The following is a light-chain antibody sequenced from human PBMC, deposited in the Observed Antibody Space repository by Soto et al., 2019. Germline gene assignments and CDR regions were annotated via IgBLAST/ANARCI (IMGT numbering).Light chain of an antibody. CDR1: SSDVGSFNF. CDR2: EVT. Sequence: QSALTQPASVSGSPGQSVTISCTRTSSDVGSFNFVSWYQQHPGKAPKVVTYEVTKRPSGVSNRFSGSKSGNTASLTIYGLQADDEADYYCCSDAGSSTYVFGTGTKVTVL. J-gene: IGLJ1*01. V-gene: IGLV2-23*02. CDR3: CSDAGSSTYV.